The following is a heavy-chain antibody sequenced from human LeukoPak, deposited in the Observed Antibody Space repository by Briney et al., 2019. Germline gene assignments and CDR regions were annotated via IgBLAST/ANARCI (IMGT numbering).Heavy chain of an antibody. CDR2: IYPGDSDT. CDR3: ARRLHDFWSFDY. CDR1: GYSFTSYW. Sequence: GESLKISCKSSGYSFTSYWIGWVRQMPGKGLEWMGIIYPGDSDTRYSPSFQGQVTISADKSIGTAYLQWSSLKASDTAIYYCARRLHDFWSFDYWGQGTLVTVSS. V-gene: IGHV5-51*01. D-gene: IGHD3-3*01. J-gene: IGHJ4*02.